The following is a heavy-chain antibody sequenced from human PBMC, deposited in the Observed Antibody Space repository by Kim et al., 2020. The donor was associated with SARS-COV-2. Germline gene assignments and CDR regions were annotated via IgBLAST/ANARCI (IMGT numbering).Heavy chain of an antibody. J-gene: IGHJ6*02. CDR1: GFIFSSYE. CDR2: ISSSGEIV. D-gene: IGHD3-22*01. CDR3: TRWHHDGSALYGLDV. V-gene: IGHV3-48*03. Sequence: GGSLRLSCAASGFIFSSYEMIWVRQAPGKGPEWVSYISSSGEIVTYADSVKGRFTISRDNSGNSLYLQMNSLRGEDTAIYYCTRWHHDGSALYGLDVWGQGNAVTVS.